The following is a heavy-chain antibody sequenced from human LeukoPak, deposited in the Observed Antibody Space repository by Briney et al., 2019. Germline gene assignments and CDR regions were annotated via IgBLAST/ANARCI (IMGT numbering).Heavy chain of an antibody. CDR3: TTAGDSYYDSSGYHRDDY. J-gene: IGHJ4*02. CDR1: GFTFSNAW. D-gene: IGHD3-22*01. CDR2: IKSKTDGGTT. Sequence: PGGSLRLSCAASGFTFSNAWMSWVRQAPGKGLEWVGRIKSKTDGGTTDYAAPVNGRFTISRDDSKNTLYLQMNSLKTEDTAVYYCTTAGDSYYDSSGYHRDDYWGQGTLVTVSS. V-gene: IGHV3-15*01.